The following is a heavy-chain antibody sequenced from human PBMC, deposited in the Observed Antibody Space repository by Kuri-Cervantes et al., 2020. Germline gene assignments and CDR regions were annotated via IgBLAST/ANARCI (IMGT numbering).Heavy chain of an antibody. CDR1: GFTFSSYE. V-gene: IGHV3-53*01. D-gene: IGHD4-17*01. CDR2: IYSGGST. J-gene: IGHJ6*02. Sequence: GGSLRLSCAASGFTFSSYEMNWVRQAPGKGLEWVSVIYSGGSTYYADSVKGRFTISRDNSKNTLYLQMNSLRAEDTAVYYCAREAVTTYYYYGMDVWGQGTTVTVSS. CDR3: AREAVTTYYYYGMDV.